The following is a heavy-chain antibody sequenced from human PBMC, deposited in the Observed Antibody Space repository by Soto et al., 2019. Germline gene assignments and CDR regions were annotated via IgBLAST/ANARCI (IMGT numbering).Heavy chain of an antibody. CDR2: IHHSGST. V-gene: IGHV4-4*02. D-gene: IGHD2-2*01. CDR1: GGSISSSNW. Sequence: SETLSLTCAVSGGSISSSNWWSWVRQPPGKGLEWIGGIHHSGSTNYNPTVYSRVTISVDKSKNQFSLKLTSVTAADSAVHYCARVGVGYCSSTSCSSGAFDIWGEVTMVTVSS. J-gene: IGHJ3*02. CDR3: ARVGVGYCSSTSCSSGAFDI.